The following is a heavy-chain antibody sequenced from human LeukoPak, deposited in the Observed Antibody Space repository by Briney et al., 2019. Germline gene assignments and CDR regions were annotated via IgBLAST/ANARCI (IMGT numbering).Heavy chain of an antibody. J-gene: IGHJ4*02. CDR3: AKDGCTSPTCYINY. D-gene: IGHD2-2*02. Sequence: GGSLRLSCAAPGFTFSDYAMGWVRQAPGKGLDWVSAISGRDSSAYYADSVKGRFTISRDNSKNTLYLQMNSLRAEDTAVYYCAKDGCTSPTCYINYWGRGTLLTVSS. CDR2: ISGRDSSA. CDR1: GFTFSDYA. V-gene: IGHV3-23*01.